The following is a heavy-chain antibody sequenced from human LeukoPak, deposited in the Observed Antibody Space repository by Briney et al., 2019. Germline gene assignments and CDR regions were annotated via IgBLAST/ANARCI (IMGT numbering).Heavy chain of an antibody. D-gene: IGHD3-3*01. Sequence: SETLSLTCTVSGGSISSHYWSWIRQPPGKGLEWTGYIYYSGSTNYNPSLKSRVTISVDTSKNQFSLKLSSVTAADTAVYYCARVRIFGVVFDYWGQGTLVTVSS. CDR3: ARVRIFGVVFDY. CDR2: IYYSGST. J-gene: IGHJ4*02. V-gene: IGHV4-59*11. CDR1: GGSISSHY.